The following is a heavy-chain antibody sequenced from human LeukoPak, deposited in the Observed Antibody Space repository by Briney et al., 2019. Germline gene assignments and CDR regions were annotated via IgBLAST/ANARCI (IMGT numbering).Heavy chain of an antibody. CDR2: KSVSGHT. Sequence: SETLSLTCTVSGGSISSGGYYWSWIRQHPGKGLEWIGRKSVSGHTNYRSSLESRVTMSVDTSKNQFSLRLTSVTAADTAVYYCARAGAAAEFDYWGQGTLVTVSS. CDR1: GGSISSGGYY. D-gene: IGHD6-13*01. J-gene: IGHJ4*02. CDR3: ARAGAAAEFDY. V-gene: IGHV4-61*08.